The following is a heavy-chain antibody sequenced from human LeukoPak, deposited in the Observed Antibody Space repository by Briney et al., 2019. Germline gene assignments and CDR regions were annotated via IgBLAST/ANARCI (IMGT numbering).Heavy chain of an antibody. Sequence: ASVKVSCKASGYTFTSYYMHWVRQAPGQGLEWMGIINPSGGSTSYAQKFQGRVAMTRNTSTSTVYMELSSLRSEDTAVYYCARGSSGWYSVAYWGQGTLVTVSS. D-gene: IGHD6-19*01. J-gene: IGHJ4*02. CDR2: INPSGGST. V-gene: IGHV1-46*01. CDR3: ARGSSGWYSVAY. CDR1: GYTFTSYY.